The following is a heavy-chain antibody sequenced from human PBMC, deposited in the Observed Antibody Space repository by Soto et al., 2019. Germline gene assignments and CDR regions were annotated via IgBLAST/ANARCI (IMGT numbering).Heavy chain of an antibody. J-gene: IGHJ5*02. CDR2: IYYSGDT. Sequence: SETLSLTCTVSGDSIISGDYYWSWIRQTPGKGLEWIGYIYYSGDTNYNPSLKSRVIISVDTSKNQFSLKLSSVTAADTAVYYCARVPDRWGQGTLVTVS. V-gene: IGHV4-30-4*01. D-gene: IGHD2-2*01. CDR1: GDSIISGDYY. CDR3: ARVPDR.